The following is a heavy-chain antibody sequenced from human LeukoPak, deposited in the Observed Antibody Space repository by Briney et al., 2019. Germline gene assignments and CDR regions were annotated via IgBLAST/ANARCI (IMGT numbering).Heavy chain of an antibody. CDR1: GGSISSYY. V-gene: IGHV4-59*08. CDR2: IYYRGST. Sequence: SETLSLTCTVSGGSISSYYWSWIRQSPGKGLEWIGYIYYRGSTNYTPYLKSRVTTAVATSKNQFSLQLSSVTAEDTAVYYCARHGNSGTAPFDIWGQGTMVTVSS. CDR3: ARHGNSGTAPFDI. J-gene: IGHJ3*02. D-gene: IGHD5-18*01.